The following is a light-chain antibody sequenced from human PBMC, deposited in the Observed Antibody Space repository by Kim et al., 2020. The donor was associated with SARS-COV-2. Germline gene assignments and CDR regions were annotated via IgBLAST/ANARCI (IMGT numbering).Light chain of an antibody. Sequence: ITCPARQSVDTLLAWYRQKPGKTPKLLVYRASTLETGVPSRFSGSGSGTEFSLTISRLQPDDFATYYCQHYNAYPYTIGQGTKLEI. CDR1: QSVDTL. J-gene: IGKJ2*01. CDR2: RAS. CDR3: QHYNAYPYT. V-gene: IGKV1-5*01.